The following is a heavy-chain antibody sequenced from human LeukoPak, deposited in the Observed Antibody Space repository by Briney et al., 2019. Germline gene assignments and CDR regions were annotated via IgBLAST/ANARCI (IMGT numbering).Heavy chain of an antibody. Sequence: ASVKVSCKASGYTFTGYYIHWVRQAPGQGLEWMGWINPNSGDTNYAQKFQGRVAMTRDTSISTAYMDLSSLKSDDTAVYYCARAKWESSTTCYGAWGQGTLVTVSS. CDR1: GYTFTGYY. CDR3: ARAKWESSTTCYGA. J-gene: IGHJ5*02. CDR2: INPNSGDT. D-gene: IGHD2-2*01. V-gene: IGHV1-2*02.